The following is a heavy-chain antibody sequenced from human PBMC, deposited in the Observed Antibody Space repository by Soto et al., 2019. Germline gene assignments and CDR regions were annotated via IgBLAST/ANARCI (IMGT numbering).Heavy chain of an antibody. CDR3: ARAMAHNWNPRSPYGMAV. D-gene: IGHD1-20*01. J-gene: IGHJ6*02. CDR1: GFTFSSYS. Sequence: PGGSLRLSCAASGFTFSSYSMNWVRQAPGKGLEWVSSISSSSSYIYYADSVKGRFTISRDNAKNSLYLQMNSLRAEDTAVYYCARAMAHNWNPRSPYGMAVWGQGTTVTVSS. V-gene: IGHV3-21*01. CDR2: ISSSSSYI.